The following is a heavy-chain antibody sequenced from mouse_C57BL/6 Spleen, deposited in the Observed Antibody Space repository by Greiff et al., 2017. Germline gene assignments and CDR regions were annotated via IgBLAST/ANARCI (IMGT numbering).Heavy chain of an antibody. CDR2: IYPRSGNT. V-gene: IGHV1-81*01. CDR3: ASLQIYYYGSSPHYYAMDY. Sequence: VQLQQSGAELARPGASVKLSCKASGYTFTSYGISWVKQRTGQGLEWIGEIYPRSGNTYYNEKFKGKATLTADKSSSTAYMELRSLTSEDSAVYFCASLQIYYYGSSPHYYAMDYWGQGTSVTVSS. J-gene: IGHJ4*01. CDR1: GYTFTSYG. D-gene: IGHD1-1*01.